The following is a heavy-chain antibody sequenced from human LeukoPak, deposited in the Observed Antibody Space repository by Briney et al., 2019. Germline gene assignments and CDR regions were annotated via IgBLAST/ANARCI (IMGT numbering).Heavy chain of an antibody. D-gene: IGHD3-9*01. CDR3: ATGDILTAWDFDY. CDR2: FDPEDGET. CDR1: GYTLTELS. V-gene: IGHV1-24*01. J-gene: IGHJ4*02. Sequence: ASVKVSCKVSGYTLTELSMHWVRQAPGKGLEWMGGFDPEDGETIYAQKFQGRVTMTEDTSTDTAYMELGSLRSEDTAVYYCATGDILTAWDFDYWGQGTLVTVSS.